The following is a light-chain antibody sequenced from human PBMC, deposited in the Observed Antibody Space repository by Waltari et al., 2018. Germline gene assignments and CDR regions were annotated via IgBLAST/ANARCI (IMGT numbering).Light chain of an antibody. Sequence: ETVLTQSPATLSLSPGERATLSCRAIQSVYNYLAWYQQKPGQAPRLLIYDPSNRATGIPARFSGSGSGTDFTLTISSLEPEDFAVYYCQQRKIWPPLTFGGGTKVE. V-gene: IGKV3-11*01. CDR2: DPS. J-gene: IGKJ4*01. CDR3: QQRKIWPPLT. CDR1: QSVYNY.